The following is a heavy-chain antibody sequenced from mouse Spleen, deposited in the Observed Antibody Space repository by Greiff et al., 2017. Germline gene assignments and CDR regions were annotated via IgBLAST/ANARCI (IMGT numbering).Heavy chain of an antibody. CDR1: GYTFTSYW. Sequence: VQLQQSGAELVKPGASVKLSCKASGYTFTSYWMHWVKQRPGQGLEWIGMIHPNSGSTNYNEKFKSKATLTVDKSSSTAYMQLSSLTSEDSAVYYCAKGGWDVYFDYWGQGTTLTVSS. CDR2: IHPNSGST. J-gene: IGHJ2*01. CDR3: AKGGWDVYFDY. V-gene: IGHV1-64*01. D-gene: IGHD4-1*01.